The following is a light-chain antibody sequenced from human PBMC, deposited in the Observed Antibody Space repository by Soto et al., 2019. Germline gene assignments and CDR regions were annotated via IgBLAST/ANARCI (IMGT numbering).Light chain of an antibody. Sequence: EIALTQSPGTLSLPPGERATLSCRASQSVSSSYLAWYQQKPGQAPRLLIYDASSRATGIPDRFSGSGSGTDFTLTINRLEPEDFAVYYCQQYGSSPRTFGQGTKVEIK. J-gene: IGKJ1*01. V-gene: IGKV3-20*01. CDR3: QQYGSSPRT. CDR2: DAS. CDR1: QSVSSSY.